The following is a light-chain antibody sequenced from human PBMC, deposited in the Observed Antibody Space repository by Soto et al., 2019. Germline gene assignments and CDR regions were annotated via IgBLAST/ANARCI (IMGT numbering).Light chain of an antibody. V-gene: IGKV1-5*01. CDR1: QSISTW. J-gene: IGKJ1*01. CDR2: DAS. Sequence: DIQMTQSPSTLSASVGDRVTITCRASQSISTWLAWYQQKPGRAPKLLIYDASNLESGVPSRFSGSGSGTEVTVTIITSQHEDFLTYYRQQHNIYWTFGQWINVEIK. CDR3: QQHNIYWT.